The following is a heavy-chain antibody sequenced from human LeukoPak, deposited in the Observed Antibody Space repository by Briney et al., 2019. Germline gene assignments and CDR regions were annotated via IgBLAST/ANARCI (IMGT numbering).Heavy chain of an antibody. CDR2: IYYSGST. D-gene: IGHD3-10*01. Sequence: SETLSLTCTVSGGSISSSSYYWGWIRQPPGKGLEWIGSIYYSGSTYYNPSLKSRVTISVDTSKNQFSLKLSSVTAADTAVYYCARDPITMVRGRHAFDIWGQGTMVTVSS. CDR1: GGSISSSSYY. J-gene: IGHJ3*02. V-gene: IGHV4-39*07. CDR3: ARDPITMVRGRHAFDI.